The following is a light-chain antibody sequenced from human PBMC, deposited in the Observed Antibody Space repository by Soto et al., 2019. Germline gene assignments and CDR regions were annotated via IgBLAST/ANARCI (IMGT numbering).Light chain of an antibody. CDR2: GAS. Sequence: EIVLTQSPGTLSLSPGERATLSCRASQRISSSYLAWYQQKPGQAPRLLMYGASSRATGIPDRFSGSGSGTDFTLTISRLEPEDSAVYYCPQYGSSPRTFGQGTKLEIK. CDR1: QRISSSY. V-gene: IGKV3-20*01. CDR3: PQYGSSPRT. J-gene: IGKJ2*01.